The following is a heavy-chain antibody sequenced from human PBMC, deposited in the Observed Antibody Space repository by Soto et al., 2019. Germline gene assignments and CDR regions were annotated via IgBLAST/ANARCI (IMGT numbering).Heavy chain of an antibody. J-gene: IGHJ4*02. CDR3: ARESEDLTSNFDY. CDR2: ISSTTNYI. Sequence: GGSLRLSCAASGFTFTRYSMNWVRQAPGKGLEWVSSISSTTNYIYYGDSMKGQFTISRDNAKNSLYLEMNSLRAEDTAVYYCARESEDLTSNFDYWGRGTLVTVSS. V-gene: IGHV3-21*06. CDR1: GFTFTRYS.